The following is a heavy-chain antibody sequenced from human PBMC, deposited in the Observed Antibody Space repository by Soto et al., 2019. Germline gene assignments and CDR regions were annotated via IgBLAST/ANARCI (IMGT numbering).Heavy chain of an antibody. D-gene: IGHD6-13*01. CDR2: IYHSGST. CDR3: ARASGYSSSWYEVIYGMDV. Sequence: SETLSLTCAVSGYSISSGYYWGWIRQPPGKGLEWIGSIYHSGSTYYNPSLKSRVTISVDTSKNQFSLKLGSVTAADTAVYYCARASGYSSSWYEVIYGMDVWGQGTTVTVSS. J-gene: IGHJ6*02. V-gene: IGHV4-38-2*01. CDR1: GYSISSGYY.